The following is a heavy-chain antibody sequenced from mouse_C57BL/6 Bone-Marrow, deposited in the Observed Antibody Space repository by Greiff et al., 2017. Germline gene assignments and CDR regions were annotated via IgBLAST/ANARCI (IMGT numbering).Heavy chain of an antibody. CDR1: GYTFTSYW. CDR2: IDPSDSYT. V-gene: IGHV1-50*01. Sequence: QVQLKQPGAELVKPGASVKLSCKASGYTFTSYWMQWVKQRPGQGLEWIGEIDPSDSYTNYNQKFKGKATLTVDTSSSTAYMQLSSLTSEDSAVYYCARPDDYYAMDDWGQGTSVTVSS. J-gene: IGHJ4*01. CDR3: ARPDDYYAMDD.